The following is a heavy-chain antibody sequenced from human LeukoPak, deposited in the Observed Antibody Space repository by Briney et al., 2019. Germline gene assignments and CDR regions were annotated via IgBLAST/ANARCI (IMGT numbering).Heavy chain of an antibody. V-gene: IGHV3-21*04. Sequence: PGGSLRLSCAASGFTFSSYSMKWVRQAPGKGLEWVSFISSSSSYIYYADSVKGRFTISRDNAKNSLYLQMNSLRAEDMALYYCAKASGGSYYYYMDVWGKGTTVTVSS. CDR1: GFTFSSYS. CDR2: ISSSSSYI. D-gene: IGHD2-15*01. J-gene: IGHJ6*03. CDR3: AKASGGSYYYYMDV.